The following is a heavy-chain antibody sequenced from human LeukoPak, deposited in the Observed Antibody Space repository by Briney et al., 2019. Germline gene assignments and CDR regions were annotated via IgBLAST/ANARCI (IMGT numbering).Heavy chain of an antibody. CDR2: IKHDGSEK. CDR3: ATDRGWRTSGYYLYYFEY. J-gene: IGHJ4*02. CDR1: GFIFTNYF. V-gene: IGHV3-7*01. D-gene: IGHD3-3*01. Sequence: GGSLRLSCAAPGFIFTNYFMSWVRQAPGKGLEWVASIKHDGSEKYYVDSVRGRFTISRDNTMNSLYLQMSSLRAEDTAVYYCATDRGWRTSGYYLYYFEYWGQGTLVTYSS.